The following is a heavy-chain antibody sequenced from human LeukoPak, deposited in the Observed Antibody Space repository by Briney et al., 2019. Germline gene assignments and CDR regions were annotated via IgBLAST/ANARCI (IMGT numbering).Heavy chain of an antibody. CDR2: IYSGGST. J-gene: IGHJ4*02. V-gene: IGHV3-53*01. CDR3: ARGPARAAFDY. Sequence: PGGSLRLSCAASGFTVSSNYMSWVRQAPGKGLEWVSVIYSGGSTYYADSVKGRFTISRDNSKNTLYLQMNSLRAEDTAVYYCARGPARAAFDYWGQGTLVTVSP. CDR1: GFTVSSNY. D-gene: IGHD6-25*01.